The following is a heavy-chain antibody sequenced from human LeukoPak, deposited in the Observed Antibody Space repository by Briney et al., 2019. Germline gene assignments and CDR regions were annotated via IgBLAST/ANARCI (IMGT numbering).Heavy chain of an antibody. V-gene: IGHV1-69*04. CDR3: ARIWQPKVPFDI. CDR1: GGTFSSYA. D-gene: IGHD3-16*01. J-gene: IGHJ3*02. CDR2: IIPILGIA. Sequence: ASVKVSCKASGGTFSSYAISWVRQAPGQGLEWMGRIIPILGIANYAQKFQGRVTITADKSTSTAYMELSSLRSEDTAVYYCARIWQPKVPFDIWGQGTMVTVSS.